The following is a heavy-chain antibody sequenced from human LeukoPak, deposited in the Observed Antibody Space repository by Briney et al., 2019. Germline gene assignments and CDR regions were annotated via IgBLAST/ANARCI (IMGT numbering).Heavy chain of an antibody. CDR3: AREKSRLGELSLIDY. J-gene: IGHJ4*02. CDR2: IYHSGST. D-gene: IGHD3-16*02. V-gene: IGHV4-38-2*02. Sequence: SETRSLTCTVSGYSISSGYYWGWIRQPPGKGLEWIGSIYHSGSTYYNPSLKSRVTISVDTSKNQFSLKLSSVTAADTAVYYCAREKSRLGELSLIDYWGQGTLVTVSS. CDR1: GYSISSGYY.